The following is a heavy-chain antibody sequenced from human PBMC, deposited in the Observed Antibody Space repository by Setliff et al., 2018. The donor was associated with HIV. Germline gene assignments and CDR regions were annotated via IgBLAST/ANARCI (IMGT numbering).Heavy chain of an antibody. CDR2: IGSGGDT. CDR3: ASSRPPDDSSGYLDH. V-gene: IGHV3-23*01. D-gene: IGHD3-22*01. J-gene: IGHJ4*01. Sequence: GGSLRLSCAVSGFTFSSYGLSWVRQAPGKGLEWISAIGSGGDTYYADSVKGRFTISRDQSRSTLYLQMNSLRAEDTAIYYCASSRPPDDSSGYLDHWGQGTLVTVSS. CDR1: GFTFSSYG.